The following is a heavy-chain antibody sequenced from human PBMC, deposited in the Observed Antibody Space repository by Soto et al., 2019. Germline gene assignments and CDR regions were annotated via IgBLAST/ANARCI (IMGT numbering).Heavy chain of an antibody. D-gene: IGHD3-22*01. CDR2: INHSGST. J-gene: IGHJ4*02. CDR3: ARGRPTNRMRNYDSSGYYYFDY. V-gene: IGHV4-34*01. Sequence: KPSETLSLTCAVYGGSFSGYYWSWIRQPPGKGLEWIGEINHSGSTNYNPSLKSRVTISVDTSKNQFSLKLSSVTAADTAVYYCARGRPTNRMRNYDSSGYYYFDYWGQGTLVTVSS. CDR1: GGSFSGYY.